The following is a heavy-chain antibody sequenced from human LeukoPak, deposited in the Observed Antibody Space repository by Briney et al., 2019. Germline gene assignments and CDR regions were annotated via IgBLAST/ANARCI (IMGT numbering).Heavy chain of an antibody. J-gene: IGHJ4*02. D-gene: IGHD2-2*01. CDR3: ARDQGYCSSTSCYEFVY. CDR1: GFTFSSYS. CDR2: ISSSSSYI. V-gene: IGHV3-21*01. Sequence: GGSLRLSCAASGFTFSSYSMNWVRQAPGKGLEWVSSISSSSSYIYYADSVKGRFTISRDNAKNSLYLQMNSLRAEDTAVYYCARDQGYCSSTSCYEFVYWGQGTLVTVSS.